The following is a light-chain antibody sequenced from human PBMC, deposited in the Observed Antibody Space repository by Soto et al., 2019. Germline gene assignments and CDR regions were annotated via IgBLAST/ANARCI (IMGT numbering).Light chain of an antibody. Sequence: DIQMTQSPSTLSASVGDRVTITCRPSQSISTWLAWYQQKPGKAPKFLIYDASSLESGVPSRFSGSGSVTEFTLTISSLQPDDFATYYCQQYYSYPWTFGQGTKGDIK. CDR2: DAS. CDR1: QSISTW. J-gene: IGKJ1*01. V-gene: IGKV1-5*01. CDR3: QQYYSYPWT.